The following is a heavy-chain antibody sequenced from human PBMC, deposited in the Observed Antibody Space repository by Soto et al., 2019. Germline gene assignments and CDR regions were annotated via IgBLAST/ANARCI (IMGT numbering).Heavy chain of an antibody. Sequence: EVQLVESGGGLVQPGGSLRLSCAASGFTFFAYWIHWVRQVPGKGLVWVSRINSDGSHTSYADSVRGRFTISRDNSKNTGYLQMNSLTAEDTAVYYCAKEGDYGVYAGETWSDSWGKGSLVTVSS. J-gene: IGHJ5*01. V-gene: IGHV3-74*01. CDR2: INSDGSHT. CDR3: AKEGDYGVYAGETWSDS. CDR1: GFTFFAYW. D-gene: IGHD4-17*01.